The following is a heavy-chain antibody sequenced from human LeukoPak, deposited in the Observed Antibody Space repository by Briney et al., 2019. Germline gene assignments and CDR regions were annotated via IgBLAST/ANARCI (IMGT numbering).Heavy chain of an antibody. J-gene: IGHJ4*02. CDR2: IYYSGST. V-gene: IGHV4-59*01. Sequence: PSETLSLTCTVSGGSISSYYWSWIRQPPGEGLEWIGYIYYSGSTNYNPSLKSRVTMPVDTSKNQFSLNLSSVTAADTAVYYCARGGSSSSLNHFDYWGQGTLVTVSS. CDR3: ARGGSSSSLNHFDY. D-gene: IGHD6-13*01. CDR1: GGSISSYY.